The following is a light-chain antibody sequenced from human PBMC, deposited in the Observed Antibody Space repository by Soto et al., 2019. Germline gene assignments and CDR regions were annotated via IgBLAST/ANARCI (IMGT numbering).Light chain of an antibody. CDR3: QPRTRHSDA. V-gene: IGKV1-5*03. J-gene: IGKJ1*01. Sequence: RCIISESVGDRVTIPCRTSQTLGSWLAWYQQKPGKAPKLLIYKASTLKSGVPSRFSGSGSGTEFTLTISSLLPDDFATYYIQPRTRHSDASGQATTVDI. CDR1: QTLGSW. CDR2: KAS.